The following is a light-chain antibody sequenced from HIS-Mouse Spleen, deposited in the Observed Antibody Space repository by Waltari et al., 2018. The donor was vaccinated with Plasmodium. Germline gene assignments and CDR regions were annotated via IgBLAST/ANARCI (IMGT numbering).Light chain of an antibody. V-gene: IGLV3-10*01. CDR1: ALPKKY. CDR2: EDS. J-gene: IGLJ3*02. Sequence: SDELTQPPSVSVSPGQTARITCSGDALPKKYAYWYQQKSGQAPLLANYEDSKRPSGIPERFSGSSSGTMATWTISGAQVEDEADYYCYSTDSSGNHRVFGGGTKLTVL. CDR3: YSTDSSGNHRV.